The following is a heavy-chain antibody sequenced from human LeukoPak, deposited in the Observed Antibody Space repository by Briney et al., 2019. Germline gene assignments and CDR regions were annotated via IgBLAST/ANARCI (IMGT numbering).Heavy chain of an antibody. D-gene: IGHD3-10*01. CDR1: GYTFTGYY. J-gene: IGHJ4*02. CDR2: INPNSGGT. Sequence: GASVKVSCKASGYTFTGYYMHWVRQAPGQGLEWMGWINPNSGGTNYAQKFQGRVTMTRDTSISTAYMELSRLRSDDTAVYYCARDLSEGFGELFQDYWGQGTLVTVSS. CDR3: ARDLSEGFGELFQDY. V-gene: IGHV1-2*02.